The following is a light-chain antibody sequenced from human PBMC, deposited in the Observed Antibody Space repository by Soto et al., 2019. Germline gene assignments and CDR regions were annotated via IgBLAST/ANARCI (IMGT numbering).Light chain of an antibody. Sequence: QSALTQPASVSGSPGQSITISCTGTSSDVGGYNYVSWYQQHPGKAPKLMIYEVSNRPSGVSNRFSGSKSGNTDSLTISGLQAEDEADYYCSSYTSSSTPWVFGGGTKVTVL. CDR3: SSYTSSSTPWV. J-gene: IGLJ3*02. CDR1: SSDVGGYNY. V-gene: IGLV2-14*01. CDR2: EVS.